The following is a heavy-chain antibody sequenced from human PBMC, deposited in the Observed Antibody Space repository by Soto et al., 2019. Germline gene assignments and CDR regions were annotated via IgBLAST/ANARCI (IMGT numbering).Heavy chain of an antibody. J-gene: IGHJ4*02. CDR1: GFTFSSYW. V-gene: IGHV3-7*05. Sequence: GESLKISCAASGFTFSSYWMSWVRQAPGKGLEWVANIKQDGSEKYYVDSVKGRFTISRDNAKNSLYLQMNSLRAEDTAVYYCARDGDIVATHLVGYSFFDYWGQGTLVTVSS. CDR3: ARDGDIVATHLVGYSFFDY. D-gene: IGHD5-12*01. CDR2: IKQDGSEK.